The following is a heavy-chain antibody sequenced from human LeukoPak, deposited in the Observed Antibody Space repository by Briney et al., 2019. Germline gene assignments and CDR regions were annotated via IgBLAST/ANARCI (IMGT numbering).Heavy chain of an antibody. V-gene: IGHV4-4*07. CDR3: ARVPRQWVQEFYYYYFYMDV. CDR2: IYTSGST. D-gene: IGHD6-6*01. CDR1: GGSISSYY. Sequence: SETLSLTCTVSGGSISSYYWSWIRQPAGKGLERIGRIYTSGSTNYNPSLKSRAAMSVDTSNNQFSLKLTSVTAADTAVYYCARVPRQWVQEFYYYYFYMDVWGKGTTVTISS. J-gene: IGHJ6*03.